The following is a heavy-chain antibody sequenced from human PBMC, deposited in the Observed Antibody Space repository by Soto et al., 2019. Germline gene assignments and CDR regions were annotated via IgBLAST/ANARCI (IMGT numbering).Heavy chain of an antibody. D-gene: IGHD3-10*01. Sequence: SETLSLTCAVYGGSFSGYYWSWIRQPPGKGLEWIGEINHSGSTNYNPSLKSRVTISVDTSKNQFSLKLSSVTAADTAVYYCARGTITMVRGVIGNWFDPWGQGTLVTVSS. J-gene: IGHJ5*02. CDR2: INHSGST. CDR1: GGSFSGYY. V-gene: IGHV4-34*01. CDR3: ARGTITMVRGVIGNWFDP.